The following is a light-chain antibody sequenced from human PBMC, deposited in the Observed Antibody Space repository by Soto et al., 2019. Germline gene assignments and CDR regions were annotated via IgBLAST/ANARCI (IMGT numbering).Light chain of an antibody. V-gene: IGKV4-1*01. J-gene: IGKJ5*01. Sequence: DIVMTQSPDSLAVSLGERANINCKSSQSVLYSSNNKNYLAWYQQKPGQPPKLLIYWASTRESGVPDRLSGSGSGTDFTLTISSLQAEDVAVYYCQQYYSAPITFGQGTRLEIK. CDR2: WAS. CDR1: QSVLYSSNNKNY. CDR3: QQYYSAPIT.